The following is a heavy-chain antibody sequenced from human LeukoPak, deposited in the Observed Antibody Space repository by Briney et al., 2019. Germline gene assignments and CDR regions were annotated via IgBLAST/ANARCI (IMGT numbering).Heavy chain of an antibody. CDR1: GDSISNYY. J-gene: IGHJ4*02. V-gene: IGHV4-59*01. Sequence: PSEALSLTCTVSGDSISNYYWSWIRQPPGKGLEWIGYIFDSGNTKYNPSLGGRVTISADTSKNQFSLKLRSVTAADTAVYYCARDRTAEFDYWGQGTLVTVSP. D-gene: IGHD6-25*01. CDR2: IFDSGNT. CDR3: ARDRTAEFDY.